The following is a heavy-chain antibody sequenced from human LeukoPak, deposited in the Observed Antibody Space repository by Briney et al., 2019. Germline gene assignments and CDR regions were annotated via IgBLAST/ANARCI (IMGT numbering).Heavy chain of an antibody. Sequence: PAGGSLRLSCAASGFTFDRSAMNWVRQAPGKGLEWVSASGTDGDTYYADSVKGRFTISRDNSKNTLYLQMTSLRAEDTAVYYCARDGGETIDAFDIWGQGTMVTVSS. D-gene: IGHD2-21*01. CDR3: ARDGGETIDAFDI. V-gene: IGHV3-23*01. J-gene: IGHJ3*02. CDR2: SGTDGDT. CDR1: GFTFDRSA.